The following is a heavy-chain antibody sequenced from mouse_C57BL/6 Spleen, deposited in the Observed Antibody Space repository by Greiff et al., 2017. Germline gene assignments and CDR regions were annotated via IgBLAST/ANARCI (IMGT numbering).Heavy chain of an antibody. CDR1: GFTFNTYA. J-gene: IGHJ4*01. D-gene: IGHD2-12*01. CDR2: IRSKSSNYAT. CDR3: VRDYDGTWMDY. Sequence: GGGLVQPKGSLKLSCAALGFTFNTYAMHWVRQAPGKGLEGVARIRSKSSNYATYYAESVKDRFTISSDYSQSMLYLQRNNLKTEDTAMYYCVRDYDGTWMDYWGQGTSVTVSS. V-gene: IGHV10-3*01.